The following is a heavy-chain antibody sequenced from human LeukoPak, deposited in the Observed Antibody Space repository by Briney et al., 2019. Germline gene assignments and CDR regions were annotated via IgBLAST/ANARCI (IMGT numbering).Heavy chain of an antibody. CDR1: GGSRSGYY. CDR2: INHSGST. J-gene: IGHJ3*02. V-gene: IGHV4-34*01. D-gene: IGHD1-26*01. Sequence: SETLPLTFAVYGGSRSGYYWSWIRQPPGKGLEWIGEINHSGSTNYNPSLRSRVTISVDTSKNQFSLKLSSVTAADTAVYYCARHSVGATTKTAFDISGPKTMVTVSS. CDR3: ARHSVGATTKTAFDI.